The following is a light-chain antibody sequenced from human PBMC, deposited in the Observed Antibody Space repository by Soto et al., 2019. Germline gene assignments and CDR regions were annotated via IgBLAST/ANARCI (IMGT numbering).Light chain of an antibody. V-gene: IGKV3-15*01. CDR1: QSVSRF. J-gene: IGKJ2*01. CDR3: QQSYSAPLS. CDR2: DTS. Sequence: EIVMTQSPATLSVSPGERVTLSCRASQSVSRFLAWYQQRPGQAPRLLIYDTSTRATGVPARFSGSGSGTEFSLTISSLQSEDFATYHCQQSYSAPLSFGQGTKLQI.